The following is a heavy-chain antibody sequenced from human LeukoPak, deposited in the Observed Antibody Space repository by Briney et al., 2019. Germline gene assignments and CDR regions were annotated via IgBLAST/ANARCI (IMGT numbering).Heavy chain of an antibody. D-gene: IGHD3-22*01. CDR3: ARAAPYYYDSSGYSFDY. J-gene: IGHJ4*02. CDR1: GDSISTSSYY. CDR2: IYYSGST. V-gene: IGHV4-39*07. Sequence: TSETLSLTCSVSGDSISTSSYYWGWIRQPPGKGLEWIGTIYYSGSTNYNPSLKSRVTMSVDTSKNQFSLKLSSVTAADTAVYYCARAAPYYYDSSGYSFDYWGQGTLVTVSS.